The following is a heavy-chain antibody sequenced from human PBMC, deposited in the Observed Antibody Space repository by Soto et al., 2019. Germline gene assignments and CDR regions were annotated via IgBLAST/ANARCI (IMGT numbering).Heavy chain of an antibody. CDR2: MDPNSGST. J-gene: IGHJ6*02. CDR3: ARERKFDFWRKGLDV. D-gene: IGHD3-3*01. Sequence: GASLKFSFKSSGYTFTTYDINWVRQAPGQGLEWLGWMDPNSGSTGYAQNFQGRITMTRNISRNTAHMELSSLQSEGTAVYYCARERKFDFWRKGLDVWGQGTTVTVSS. CDR1: GYTFTTYD. V-gene: IGHV1-8*01.